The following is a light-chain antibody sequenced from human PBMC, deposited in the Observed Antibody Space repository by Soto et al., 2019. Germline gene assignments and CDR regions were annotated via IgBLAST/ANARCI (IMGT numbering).Light chain of an antibody. Sequence: VLTQSPGPLSLSPGERATLSCRAGQTVSITYLTWYQQKPGQAPRLLIFGASKRATGIPDRFSGSGSGRDFTLTISGLEPEDFAVYYCQQYSSSPLISFGQGTRLEIK. CDR1: QTVSITY. V-gene: IGKV3-20*01. CDR3: QQYSSSPLIS. J-gene: IGKJ5*01. CDR2: GAS.